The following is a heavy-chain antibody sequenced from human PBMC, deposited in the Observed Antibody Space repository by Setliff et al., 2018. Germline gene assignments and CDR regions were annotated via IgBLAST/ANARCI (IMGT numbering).Heavy chain of an antibody. Sequence: GGSLRLSCAASGFTFSNYEMNWVRQAPGKGLEWVSYISFSSSTIYYADSVKGRFTISRDNAKNSLYLQMNSLRAEDTAVYYCARSETCHSTHCSPYDYWGQGTPVTVSS. CDR1: GFTFSNYE. J-gene: IGHJ4*02. D-gene: IGHD2-2*01. V-gene: IGHV3-48*01. CDR3: ARSETCHSTHCSPYDY. CDR2: ISFSSSTI.